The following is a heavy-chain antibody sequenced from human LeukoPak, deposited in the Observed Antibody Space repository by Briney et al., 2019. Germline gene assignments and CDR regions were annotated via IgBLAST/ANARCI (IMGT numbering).Heavy chain of an antibody. J-gene: IGHJ5*02. CDR1: GGTFSSYA. Sequence: ASVKVSCKASGGTFSSYAISWVRQAPGQGLEWMGGIIPIFGTANYAQKFQGRVTITADESTSTAYMELSSLRSEDTAVYYCARYVGGSWSHRWFDPWGQGTLVTVSS. V-gene: IGHV1-69*01. CDR2: IIPIFGTA. D-gene: IGHD6-13*01. CDR3: ARYVGGSWSHRWFDP.